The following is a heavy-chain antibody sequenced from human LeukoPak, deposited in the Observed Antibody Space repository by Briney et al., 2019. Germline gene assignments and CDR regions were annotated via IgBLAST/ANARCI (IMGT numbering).Heavy chain of an antibody. Sequence: SETLSLTCTVSGGSISSSSYYWGWIRQPPGKGLEWIGTIYYSGTTYYNPSLKSRVTISVDTSKNQFSLELSSVTAADTTVYYCARRQYNILSYFDYWGQGTVVTVSS. V-gene: IGHV4-39*01. CDR1: GGSISSSSYY. D-gene: IGHD6-6*01. CDR3: ARRQYNILSYFDY. J-gene: IGHJ4*02. CDR2: IYYSGTT.